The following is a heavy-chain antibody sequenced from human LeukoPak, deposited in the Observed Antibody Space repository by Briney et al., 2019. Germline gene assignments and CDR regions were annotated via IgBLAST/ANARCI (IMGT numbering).Heavy chain of an antibody. CDR1: GYTFTGYY. CDR2: INPNSGGT. J-gene: IGHJ4*02. D-gene: IGHD3-10*01. Sequence: ASVKVSCKASGYTFTGYYMHWVRQAPGQGLEWMGWINPNSGGTNYAQKFQGRVTMTRDTSISTAYMELSRLRSDDTAVYYCARDPPRVYGSGSYSDYWGQGTLVTVSS. V-gene: IGHV1-2*02. CDR3: ARDPPRVYGSGSYSDY.